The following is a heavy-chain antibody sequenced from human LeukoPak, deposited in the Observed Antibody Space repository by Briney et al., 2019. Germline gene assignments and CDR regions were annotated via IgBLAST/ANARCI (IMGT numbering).Heavy chain of an antibody. CDR2: IYYSGST. D-gene: IGHD5-24*01. Sequence: PSETLSLTCTVSGGSISSYYWSWLPQPPGKGLEWIGYIYYSGSTNYNPSLKSRITISVETSKNQFSLKLSSVTASDTAVYYCARGTIRADAFDIWGQGTMVTVSS. V-gene: IGHV4-59*01. CDR3: ARGTIRADAFDI. J-gene: IGHJ3*02. CDR1: GGSISSYY.